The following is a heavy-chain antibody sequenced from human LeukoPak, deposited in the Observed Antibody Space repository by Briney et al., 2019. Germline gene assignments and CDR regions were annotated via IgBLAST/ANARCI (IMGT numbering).Heavy chain of an antibody. D-gene: IGHD1-26*01. CDR1: GFTFSSYE. CDR3: ARELSGNKNSWFDP. J-gene: IGHJ5*02. Sequence: GGSLRLSCAASGFTFSSYEMNWVRQAPGKGLEWASYISSSGSTIYYADSVKGRFTISRDNAKNSLYLQMNSLRAEDTAVYYCARELSGNKNSWFDPWGQGTLVTVSS. CDR2: ISSSGSTI. V-gene: IGHV3-48*03.